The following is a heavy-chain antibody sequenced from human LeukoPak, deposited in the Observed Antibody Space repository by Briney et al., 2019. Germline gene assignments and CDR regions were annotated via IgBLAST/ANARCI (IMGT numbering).Heavy chain of an antibody. CDR3: ARGRYYYDSSAYHFDY. CDR1: GGSISSYY. D-gene: IGHD3-22*01. V-gene: IGHV4-4*07. CDR2: IHTSGST. Sequence: SETLSLTCTVSGGSISSYYWSWIRQPAGKGLEWIGRIHTSGSTNYNPSLKSRVTMSVDTPKNQFSLKLSSVTAADTAVYYCARGRYYYDSSAYHFDYWGQGTLVTVSS. J-gene: IGHJ4*02.